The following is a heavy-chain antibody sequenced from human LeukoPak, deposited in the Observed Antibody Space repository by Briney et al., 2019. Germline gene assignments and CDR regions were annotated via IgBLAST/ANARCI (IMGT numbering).Heavy chain of an antibody. CDR2: IRTNPNSYAT. CDR1: GFTFSVFA. V-gene: IGHV3-73*01. D-gene: IGHD6-19*01. Sequence: RSLCPSCAVSGFTFSVFAMNCVRQASGGWREWVGRIRTNPNSYATDYDASLKGRFTISRDDAKNTAYLQMNSLKTEDTAVYYCTRHWDSSGWYADAFDIWGQGTMVTVSS. CDR3: TRHWDSSGWYADAFDI. J-gene: IGHJ3*02.